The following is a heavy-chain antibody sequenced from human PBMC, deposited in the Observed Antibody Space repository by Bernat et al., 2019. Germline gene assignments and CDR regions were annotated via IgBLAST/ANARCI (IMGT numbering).Heavy chain of an antibody. CDR2: IKSKADGGPT. CDR1: DFTFSNAH. D-gene: IGHD2-21*01. CDR3: VPTVSFDNRPLRAIAS. Sequence: EVQLVESGGGLVNPGGSLRLSCAASDFTFSNAHINWVRQAPGKGLEWVGRIKSKADGGPTDYAPPVKGRFTISRDDSKNTLYLQMNSLKTEDTAFYYCVPTVSFDNRPLRAIASWGQGALVTVSS. V-gene: IGHV3-15*07. J-gene: IGHJ5*02.